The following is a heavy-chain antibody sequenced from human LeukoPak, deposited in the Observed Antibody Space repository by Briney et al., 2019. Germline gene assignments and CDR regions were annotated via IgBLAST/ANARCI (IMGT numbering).Heavy chain of an antibody. J-gene: IGHJ2*01. V-gene: IGHV3-30*04. D-gene: IGHD6-19*01. CDR1: EFTFSSYA. CDR2: ISYDGSNK. CDR3: AREGQWLGTYWYFDL. Sequence: PGGSLRLSCAASEFTFSSYAMYWVRQSPGKGLEWVAVISYDGSNKYYADSVKGRFTISRDNSKNTLYLQMNSLRAEDTAVYYCAREGQWLGTYWYFDLWGRGTLVTVSS.